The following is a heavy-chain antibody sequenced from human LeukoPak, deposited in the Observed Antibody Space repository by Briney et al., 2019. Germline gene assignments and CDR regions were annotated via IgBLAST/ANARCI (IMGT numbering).Heavy chain of an antibody. D-gene: IGHD2-8*01. V-gene: IGHV3-66*02. CDR2: MYIGGNT. CDR3: ARGYCFNGNCPFAFDS. Sequence: PGGSLRLSCAASGFTVSSSYMAWVRQAPGKGLEWGSIMYIGGNTFHADPVKGRFTISRDNSKNTLYLQMNSLTAEDTAVYYCARGYCFNGNCPFAFDSWGQGTLASVSS. CDR1: GFTVSSSY. J-gene: IGHJ4*02.